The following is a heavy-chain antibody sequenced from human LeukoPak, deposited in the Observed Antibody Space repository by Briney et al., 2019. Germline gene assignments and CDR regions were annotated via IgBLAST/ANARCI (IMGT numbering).Heavy chain of an antibody. CDR1: GGTFSSYA. J-gene: IGHJ5*02. CDR3: AAQSGYDSRHWFDP. V-gene: IGHV1-69*13. CDR2: IIPIFGTA. Sequence: EASVKVSCKASGGTFSSYAISWVRQAPGQGLEWMGGIIPIFGTANYAQKFQGRVTITADESTSTAYMELSSLRSEDTAVYYCAAQSGYDSRHWFDPWGQGTLVTVSS. D-gene: IGHD3-22*01.